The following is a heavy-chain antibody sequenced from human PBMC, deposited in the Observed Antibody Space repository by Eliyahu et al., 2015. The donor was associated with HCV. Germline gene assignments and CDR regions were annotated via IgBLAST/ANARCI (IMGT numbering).Heavy chain of an antibody. D-gene: IGHD4-23*01. V-gene: IGHV5-51*01. CDR3: ARFRGGGNWFSDY. CDR2: IDPGDNDT. Sequence: EVLLVQSGAEVKKPGESLKISCKGSEYSFSIYWIAWVRQMPGKGLEWMGIIDPGDNDTRYSPSFEGQVTISVDKSTSIAYLQWSSLRASDTAMYYCARFRGGGNWFSDYWGQGTLVTVSP. J-gene: IGHJ4*02. CDR1: EYSFSIYW.